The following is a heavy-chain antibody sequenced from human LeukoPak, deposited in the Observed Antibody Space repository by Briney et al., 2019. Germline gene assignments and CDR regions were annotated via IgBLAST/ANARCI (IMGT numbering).Heavy chain of an antibody. J-gene: IGHJ5*02. Sequence: GASVKVSCKASGYTFTSYYMHWVRQAPGQGLEWMGIINPSGGSTSYAQKFQGRVTMTRDTSTSTVYMELSSLRSEDTAVYYCARDGVLLWFGESPPSGWFDPWGQGTLVTVSS. D-gene: IGHD3-10*01. CDR3: ARDGVLLWFGESPPSGWFDP. CDR1: GYTFTSYY. V-gene: IGHV1-46*01. CDR2: INPSGGST.